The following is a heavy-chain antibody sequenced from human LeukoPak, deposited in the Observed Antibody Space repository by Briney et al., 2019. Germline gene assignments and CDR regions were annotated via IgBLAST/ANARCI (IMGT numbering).Heavy chain of an antibody. Sequence: SETLSLTCTVSGGSVTSSTHYWGWIRQPPGKGLEWIASIYYSGDDYYNPSLKSRVTISIDTSKNQFSLKLNSVTAADTAVYYCARDPGSSPYWFDPWGQGTLVTVSS. D-gene: IGHD6-13*01. V-gene: IGHV4-39*07. CDR3: ARDPGSSPYWFDP. CDR1: GGSVTSSTHY. J-gene: IGHJ5*02. CDR2: IYYSGDD.